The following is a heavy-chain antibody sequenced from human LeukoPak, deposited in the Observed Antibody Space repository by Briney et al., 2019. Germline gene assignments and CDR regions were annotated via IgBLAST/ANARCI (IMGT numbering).Heavy chain of an antibody. D-gene: IGHD1-26*01. Sequence: SGGSLRLSCAASGFTFDDHAMHWVRQAPGKGLEWVSGISWNSGSIGYADSVKGRFTISRDNAKNSLYLQMNSLRPEDMALYYCTKDLGRGSYYGKDAFDIWAPGTRVTVSS. CDR1: GFTFDDHA. J-gene: IGHJ3*02. V-gene: IGHV3-9*03. CDR2: ISWNSGSI. CDR3: TKDLGRGSYYGKDAFDI.